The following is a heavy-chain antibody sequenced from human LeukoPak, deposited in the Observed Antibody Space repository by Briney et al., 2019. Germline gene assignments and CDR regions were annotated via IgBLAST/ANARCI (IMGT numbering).Heavy chain of an antibody. D-gene: IGHD3-10*01. CDR1: GFSVSSNY. J-gene: IGHJ4*02. Sequence: GGSLRLSCAASGFSVSSNYMTWVRQAPGKGLEWVSVIYSGGSTYYADPVKGRFTISTDNSKNTLYLQMNSLRADDTAVYYCARRAYGGSGNYFDDWGQGTLVTVSS. V-gene: IGHV3-53*01. CDR3: ARRAYGGSGNYFDD. CDR2: IYSGGST.